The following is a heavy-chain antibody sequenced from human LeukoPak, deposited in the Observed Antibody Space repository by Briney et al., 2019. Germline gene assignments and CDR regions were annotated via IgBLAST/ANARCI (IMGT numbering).Heavy chain of an antibody. CDR1: GFIFGDYA. V-gene: IGHV3-7*05. J-gene: IGHJ4*02. Sequence: GGSLRLSSTTSGFIFGDYAMTWVRQAPGKGLEWVANIKQDGSDKYYVDSVKGRFTISRDNAKNSLYLQMNSLRAEDTAVYYCARSLGYCSAGSCFPFDYWGQGTLVTVSS. CDR2: IKQDGSDK. D-gene: IGHD2-15*01. CDR3: ARSLGYCSAGSCFPFDY.